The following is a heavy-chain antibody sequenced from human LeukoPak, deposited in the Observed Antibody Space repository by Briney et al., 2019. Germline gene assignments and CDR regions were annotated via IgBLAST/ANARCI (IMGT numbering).Heavy chain of an antibody. CDR1: GGSFSGYY. V-gene: IGHV4-34*01. D-gene: IGHD4-17*01. J-gene: IGHJ4*02. CDR2: INHSGST. CDR3: ASSTVTTPD. Sequence: PSETLSLTCAVYGGSFSGYYWSWIRQPPGKGLEGIGEINHSGSTNYNPSLKSRVTISVDTSKNQFSLKLNSVTAADTAVYYCASSTVTTPDWGQGTLVTVSS.